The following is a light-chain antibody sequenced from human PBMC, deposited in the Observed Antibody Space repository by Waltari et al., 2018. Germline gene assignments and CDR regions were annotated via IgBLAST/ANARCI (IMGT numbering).Light chain of an antibody. V-gene: IGLV3-19*01. J-gene: IGLJ2*01. CDR2: DKN. Sequence: SSELTQDPAVSVAMGQPVRITCQGDSPRSHYATWYQQRPGQAPILVIYDKNNRPSGVPDRFSGSSSHNTGSLTITGAQAEDEASYYCHSRDASGVAGSFGGGTKLTVL. CDR1: SPRSHY. CDR3: HSRDASGVAGS.